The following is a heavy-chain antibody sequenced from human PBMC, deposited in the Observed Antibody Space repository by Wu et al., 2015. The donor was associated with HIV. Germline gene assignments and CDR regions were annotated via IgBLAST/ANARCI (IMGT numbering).Heavy chain of an antibody. Sequence: VQLVQSGAEMKKPGSSVKLSCKASGYTFIGDYIHWVRQAPGQGLEWMGGIIPIYGTANYAQKFQDRLTIISDESTSTAYMDLSSLRSEDTAIYYCARAEYCGRNCYSISDHWGQGTLVIVS. CDR2: IIPIYGTA. J-gene: IGHJ4*02. V-gene: IGHV1-69*05. D-gene: IGHD2-21*01. CDR1: GYTFIGDY. CDR3: ARAEYCGRNCYSISDH.